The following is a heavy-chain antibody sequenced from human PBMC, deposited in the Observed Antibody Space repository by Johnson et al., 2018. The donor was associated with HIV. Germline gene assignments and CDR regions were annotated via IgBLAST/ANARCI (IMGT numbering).Heavy chain of an antibody. Sequence: VQLVESGGDLVQPGGSLRLSCAASGFTFDDYGMSWVRQAPGKGLEWVSSISINGGSTYYTDSVKGRFTISRDNSKNTLYLHMNSLRAEDTAIYYCAKDRSVAGLYDAFDMWGQGTRVYVSS. CDR1: GFTFDDYG. D-gene: IGHD6-19*01. CDR2: ISINGGST. V-gene: IGHV3-23*04. J-gene: IGHJ3*02. CDR3: AKDRSVAGLYDAFDM.